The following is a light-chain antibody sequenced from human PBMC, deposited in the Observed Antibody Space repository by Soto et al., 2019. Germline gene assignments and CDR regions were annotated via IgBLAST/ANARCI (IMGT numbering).Light chain of an antibody. CDR3: SSYAGSNNFEVV. J-gene: IGLJ2*01. V-gene: IGLV2-8*01. Sequence: QSVLTQPPSASGSPGQSVSISCTGTSSDVGGYNYVSWYQHHPGKAPKLMIYEVSKRPSGVPDRFSGSKSGNTASLTVSGLRAEDEADYYCSSYAGSNNFEVVFGGGTKVTVL. CDR2: EVS. CDR1: SSDVGGYNY.